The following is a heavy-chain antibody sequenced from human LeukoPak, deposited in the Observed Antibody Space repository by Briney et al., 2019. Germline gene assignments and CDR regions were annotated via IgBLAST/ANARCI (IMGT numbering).Heavy chain of an antibody. CDR2: IYYSGST. Sequence: PSETLSLTCTVSGGSISSSSYYWGWIRQPPGKGLEWIGSIYYSGSTYYNPSLKSRVTISVDTSKNQFSLKLSSVTAADTAVYYCARIFLRYNWNDNYFDYWGQGTLVTVSS. V-gene: IGHV4-39*01. D-gene: IGHD1-1*01. CDR3: ARIFLRYNWNDNYFDY. J-gene: IGHJ4*02. CDR1: GGSISSSSYY.